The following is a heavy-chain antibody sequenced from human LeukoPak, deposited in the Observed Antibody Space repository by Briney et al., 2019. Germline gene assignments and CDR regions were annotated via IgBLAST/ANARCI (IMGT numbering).Heavy chain of an antibody. J-gene: IGHJ5*02. CDR3: AKGSGSGWYGWFAP. V-gene: IGHV3-23*01. D-gene: IGHD6-19*01. CDR2: IEASGGAT. Sequence: GGSLRLSCAASGFTFSGYAMYWVRQAPGKGLEWVSSIEASGGATYYADSVKGRFTISRDNSKNTFYLQMNSLRAEDTTLYYCAKGSGSGWYGWFAPWGQGTLVTVSS. CDR1: GFTFSGYA.